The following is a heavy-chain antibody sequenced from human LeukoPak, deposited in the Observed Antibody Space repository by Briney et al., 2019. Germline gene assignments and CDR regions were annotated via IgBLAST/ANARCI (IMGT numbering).Heavy chain of an antibody. D-gene: IGHD3-3*01. CDR1: GYTFTGYY. V-gene: IGHV1-2*02. Sequence: ASVKVSCKASGYTFTGYYMHWVRQAPGQGLEWMGWINPNSGGTNYAQKFQGRDTMTRDTSISTAYMELSRLRSDDTAVYYCARGTPADYDFWSGYYYYWGQGTLVTVSS. CDR2: INPNSGGT. J-gene: IGHJ4*02. CDR3: ARGTPADYDFWSGYYYY.